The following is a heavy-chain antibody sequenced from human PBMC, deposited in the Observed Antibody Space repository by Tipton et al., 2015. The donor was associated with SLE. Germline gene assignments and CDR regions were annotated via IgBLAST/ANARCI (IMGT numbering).Heavy chain of an antibody. Sequence: LRLSCTVSGGSISSSSYYWGWIRQPPGKGLEWIGSIYYSGSTYYNPSLKSRVTISVDTSKNQFSLKLSSVTAADTAVYYCARLRLISYYFDYWGQGTLVTFSS. CDR2: IYYSGST. CDR1: GGSISSSSYY. V-gene: IGHV4-39*07. J-gene: IGHJ4*02. D-gene: IGHD3-16*01. CDR3: ARLRLISYYFDY.